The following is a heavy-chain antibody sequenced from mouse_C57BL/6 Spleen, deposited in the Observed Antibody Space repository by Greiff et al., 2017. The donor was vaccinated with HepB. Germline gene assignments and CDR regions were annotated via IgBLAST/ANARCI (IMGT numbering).Heavy chain of an antibody. CDR3: ARNWNPMDY. V-gene: IGHV1-50*01. Sequence: VQLQQPGAELVKPGASVKLSCKASGYTFTSYWMQWVKQRPGQGLEWIGEIDPSDSYTNYNQKFKGKATLTVDTSSSTAYMQLSSLTSEDSAVYYCARNWNPMDYWGQGTSVTVSS. J-gene: IGHJ4*01. CDR2: IDPSDSYT. CDR1: GYTFTSYW.